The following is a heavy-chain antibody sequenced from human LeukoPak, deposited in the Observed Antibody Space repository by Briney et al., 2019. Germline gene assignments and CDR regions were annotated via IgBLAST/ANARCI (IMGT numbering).Heavy chain of an antibody. CDR2: IKQDGSET. D-gene: IGHD6-13*01. CDR1: GFTFSNYW. Sequence: PGGSPRLSCAASGFTFSNYWMTWVRQAPRKGLEWVANIKQDGSETYYVDSVKGRFTISRDNAKNSLFLQMNSLRADDTAVYYCARETFAATARGGDHWGQGTLVTVSS. V-gene: IGHV3-7*01. CDR3: ARETFAATARGGDH. J-gene: IGHJ4*02.